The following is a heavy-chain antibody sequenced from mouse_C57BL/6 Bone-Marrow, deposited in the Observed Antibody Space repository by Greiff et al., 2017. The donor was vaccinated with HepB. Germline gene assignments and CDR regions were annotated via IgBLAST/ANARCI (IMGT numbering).Heavy chain of an antibody. Sequence: VQLQQSGAELARPGASVKLSCKASGYTFTSYGISWVKQRTGQGLGWIGEIYPRSGNTYYNEKFKGKATLTADKSSSTAYMELRSLTSEDSAVYFCARFTTVVDYWGQGTTLTVSS. CDR1: GYTFTSYG. CDR2: IYPRSGNT. CDR3: ARFTTVVDY. D-gene: IGHD1-1*01. V-gene: IGHV1-81*01. J-gene: IGHJ2*01.